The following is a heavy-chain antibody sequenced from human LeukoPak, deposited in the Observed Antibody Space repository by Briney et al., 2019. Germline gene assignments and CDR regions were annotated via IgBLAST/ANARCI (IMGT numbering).Heavy chain of an antibody. CDR3: ARDSGSYYVPAFDI. J-gene: IGHJ3*02. CDR2: ISSSSSTI. Sequence: GGSLRLSCAASGFTFSSYSMNWVRQAPGKGLEWVSYISSSSSTIYCADSVKGRFTISRDNAKNSLYLQMNSLRAEDTAVYYCARDSGSYYVPAFDIWGQGTMVTVSS. V-gene: IGHV3-48*01. D-gene: IGHD1-26*01. CDR1: GFTFSSYS.